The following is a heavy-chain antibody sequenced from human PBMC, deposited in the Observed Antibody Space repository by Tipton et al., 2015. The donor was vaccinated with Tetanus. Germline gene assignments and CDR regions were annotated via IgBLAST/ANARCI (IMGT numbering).Heavy chain of an antibody. V-gene: IGHV4-34*01. CDR2: INHSGST. J-gene: IGHJ4*02. D-gene: IGHD6-13*01. Sequence: TLSLTCAVYGGSFSGYYWSWIRRPPGKGLEWIGEINHSGSTNYNPSLKSRVTISVDTSKNQFSLKLSSVTAADTAVYYCARGIGYGSSSLDYWGQGTLVTVSS. CDR1: GGSFSGYY. CDR3: ARGIGYGSSSLDY.